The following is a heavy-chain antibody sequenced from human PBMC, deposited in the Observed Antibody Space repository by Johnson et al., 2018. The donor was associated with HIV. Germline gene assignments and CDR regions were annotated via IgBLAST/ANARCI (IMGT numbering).Heavy chain of an antibody. V-gene: IGHV3-13*01. Sequence: VQLVESGGALVEPGGSLGLSCGVSGFTFSNFWMSWVRQAPGKGLEWVSEIDSDGETYYPASVKGRFTTSRENYKNSFYLHMNSLRAGDTAVFYCARASLARGGKIRAFDIWGQGTMVTVSS. D-gene: IGHD4-23*01. J-gene: IGHJ3*02. CDR3: ARASLARGGKIRAFDI. CDR1: GFTFSNFW. CDR2: IDSDGET.